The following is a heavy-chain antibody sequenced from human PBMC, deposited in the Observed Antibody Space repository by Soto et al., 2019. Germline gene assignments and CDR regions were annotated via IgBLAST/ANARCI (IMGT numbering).Heavy chain of an antibody. CDR1: GGSISSYY. D-gene: IGHD4-17*01. J-gene: IGHJ6*03. CDR3: ARVDDYGVGGYYYYYYMDV. V-gene: IGHV4-59*01. Sequence: SETLSLTCTVSGGSISSYYWSWIRQPPGKGLEWIGYIYYSGSTNYNPSLKSRVTISVDTSKNQFSLKLSSATAADTAVYYCARVDDYGVGGYYYYYYMDVWGKGTTVTVS. CDR2: IYYSGST.